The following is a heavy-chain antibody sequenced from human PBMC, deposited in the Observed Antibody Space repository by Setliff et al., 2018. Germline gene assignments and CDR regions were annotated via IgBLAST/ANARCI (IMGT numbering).Heavy chain of an antibody. V-gene: IGHV4-59*08. Sequence: SETLSLTCTVSGGSVNSHYWSWIRQPPGKGLEWIGFYFYSGDTRSNPSLKSRVTMSVDSSKNHFSLKLSSVTAADTAIYYCARHDARGYYYYMDVWGEGTTVTVSS. D-gene: IGHD3-10*01. J-gene: IGHJ6*03. CDR1: GGSVNSHY. CDR3: ARHDARGYYYYMDV. CDR2: YFYSGDT.